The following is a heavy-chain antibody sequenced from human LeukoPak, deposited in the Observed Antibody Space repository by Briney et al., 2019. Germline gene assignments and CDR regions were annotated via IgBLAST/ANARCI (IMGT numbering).Heavy chain of an antibody. CDR1: GFTFSSYW. V-gene: IGHV3-74*01. CDR3: ARDGYSFGHDFDY. J-gene: IGHJ4*02. CDR2: IKGDGSST. D-gene: IGHD5-18*01. Sequence: GGSLRLSCAASGFTFSSYWMHWVRHTPGKGLVWVSRIKGDGSSTSYADSVKGRFTISRDNAKNTLYLQMNSLRAEDTAVYYCARDGYSFGHDFDYWGQGTPVTVSS.